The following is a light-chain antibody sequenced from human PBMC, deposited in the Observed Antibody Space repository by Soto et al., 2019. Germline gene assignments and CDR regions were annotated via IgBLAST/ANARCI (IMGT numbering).Light chain of an antibody. V-gene: IGKV3-15*01. J-gene: IGKJ1*01. Sequence: EIVMTQSPATLSVSPGERVTLSCRASQSVSSNLAWYQQKPVQAPRLLIYGASTRATGIPARFSGGGSETEFTLTISSLQSEDFAVYYCQQYHNWPPRTFGQGTKVEIK. CDR2: GAS. CDR1: QSVSSN. CDR3: QQYHNWPPRT.